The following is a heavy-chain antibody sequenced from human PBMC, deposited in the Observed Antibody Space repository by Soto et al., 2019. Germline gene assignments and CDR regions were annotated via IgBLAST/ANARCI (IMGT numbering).Heavy chain of an antibody. CDR3: ARDPWPPTYYDFWSGYTPSYYYYGMDV. D-gene: IGHD3-3*01. CDR1: GFTFSSYA. Sequence: GGSLRLSCAASGFTFSSYAMHWVRQAPGKGLEWVAVISYDGSNKYYADSVKGRFTISRDNSKNTLYLQMNSLRAEDTAVYYCARDPWPPTYYDFWSGYTPSYYYYGMDVWGQGTTVTV. CDR2: ISYDGSNK. J-gene: IGHJ6*02. V-gene: IGHV3-30-3*01.